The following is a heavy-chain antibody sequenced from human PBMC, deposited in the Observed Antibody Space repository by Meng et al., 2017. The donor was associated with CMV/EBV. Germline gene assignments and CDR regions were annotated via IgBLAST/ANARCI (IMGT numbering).Heavy chain of an antibody. CDR2: IYSDGRS. CDR1: GFIVSSDY. Sequence: GGSLRLSCVASGFIVSSDYITWVRQAPGKGLEWVSVIYSDGRSYYADFAQGRFTISRDTSKDTPYLKMNSLRPEDTAVYYCARDIAAADGSVSWGPGTVVTVSS. J-gene: IGHJ5*02. D-gene: IGHD5/OR15-5a*01. V-gene: IGHV3-66*02. CDR3: ARDIAAADGSVS.